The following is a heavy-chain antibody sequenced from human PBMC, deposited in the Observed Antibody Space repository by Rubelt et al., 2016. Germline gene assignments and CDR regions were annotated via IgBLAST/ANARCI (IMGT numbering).Heavy chain of an antibody. CDR3: AKDAFFGVVIECFQH. V-gene: IGHV3-30*04. Sequence: QVQLVESGGGVVQPGRSLRLSCAASGFTFSSYAMHWVRQAPGKGLEWVAVISYDGSNKYYADSVNGRFTCSVDNAKNRCNLQMNSLRAEDTAVYYCAKDAFFGVVIECFQHWGQGTLVTVSS. J-gene: IGHJ1*01. CDR1: GFTFSSYA. CDR2: ISYDGSNK. D-gene: IGHD3-3*01.